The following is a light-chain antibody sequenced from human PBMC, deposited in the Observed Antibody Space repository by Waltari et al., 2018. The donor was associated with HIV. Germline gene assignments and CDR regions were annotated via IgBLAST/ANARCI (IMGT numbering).Light chain of an antibody. J-gene: IGKJ1*01. CDR2: GAS. Sequence: VLTQSPGTLSLSPGERATLSCRASQTVSSSDLAWYQQKSGQSPRLLIYGASSRATGIPERFSGSGSRTDFTLTISRLEPEDFAVYYCQRHDFSFRTFGQGTKVEIK. CDR3: QRHDFSFRT. CDR1: QTVSSSD. V-gene: IGKV3-20*01.